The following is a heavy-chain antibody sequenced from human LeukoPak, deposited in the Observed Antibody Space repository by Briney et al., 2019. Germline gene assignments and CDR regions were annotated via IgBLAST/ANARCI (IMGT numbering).Heavy chain of an antibody. CDR2: MNPNSGNT. CDR3: ARGGTTVTRLDAFDI. V-gene: IGHV1-8*01. D-gene: IGHD4-17*01. Sequence: ATVKVSCKASGYTFTSYDINWVRQATGQGLEWMGWMNPNSGNTGYAQKFQGRVTMTRNTSISTAYMELSSLRSEDTAVYYCARGGTTVTRLDAFDIWGQGTMVTVSS. CDR1: GYTFTSYD. J-gene: IGHJ3*02.